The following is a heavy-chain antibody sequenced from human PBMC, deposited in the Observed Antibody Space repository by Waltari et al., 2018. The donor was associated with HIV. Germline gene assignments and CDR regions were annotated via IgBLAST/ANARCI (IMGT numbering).Heavy chain of an antibody. D-gene: IGHD3-10*01. J-gene: IGHJ5*02. CDR2: INPKRGST. Sequence: QVQLVQSGAEVKKPGASVKVSCKASGYTFTGYYMHWARQVPGQGLVWMVRINPKRGSTNYAQKFQGRVTMTRDTYISTAYMELSRLRSDDTAVYYCARGPPYYYGLGSPGGGWFDPWGQGTLVTVSS. CDR3: ARGPPYYYGLGSPGGGWFDP. CDR1: GYTFTGYY. V-gene: IGHV1-2*02.